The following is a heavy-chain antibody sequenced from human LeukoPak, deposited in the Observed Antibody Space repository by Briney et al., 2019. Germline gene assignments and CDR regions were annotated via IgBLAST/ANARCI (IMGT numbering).Heavy chain of an antibody. CDR1: GCTFSSYE. Sequence: GGSLRLSCAVSGCTFSSYEMNWVRQAPGKGLEWVPYISSSGSTIYYADSVKGRFTISRDNAKNSLYLQMNSLRAEDTAVYYCASVPAATTDVWGKGTTVTVSS. V-gene: IGHV3-48*03. CDR2: ISSSGSTI. J-gene: IGHJ6*04. CDR3: ASVPAATTDV. D-gene: IGHD2-2*01.